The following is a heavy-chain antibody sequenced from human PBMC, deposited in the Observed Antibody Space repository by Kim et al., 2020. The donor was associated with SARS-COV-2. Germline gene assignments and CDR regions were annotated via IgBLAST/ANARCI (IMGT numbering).Heavy chain of an antibody. CDR3: ARLYCGGDCSIDDAFDI. D-gene: IGHD2-21*02. Sequence: GGSLRLSCAASGFTVSSNYMSWVRQAPGKGLEWVSVIYSGGSTYYADSVKGRFTISRDNSKNTLYLQMNSLRAEDTAVYYCARLYCGGDCSIDDAFDIWGQGTMVTVSS. V-gene: IGHV3-53*01. J-gene: IGHJ3*02. CDR1: GFTVSSNY. CDR2: IYSGGST.